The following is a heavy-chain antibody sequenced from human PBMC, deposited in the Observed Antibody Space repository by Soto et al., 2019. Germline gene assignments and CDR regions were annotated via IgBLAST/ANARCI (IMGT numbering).Heavy chain of an antibody. V-gene: IGHV1-24*01. CDR1: GYTLTELS. CDR3: ATKGLWYVGSYAYGMDV. Sequence: QVQLVQSGAEVKKPGASVKVSCKVSGYTLTELSMHWVRQAPGKGLEWMGGFDPEDGETIYAQKFQGRVTITEDTSTDTAYMELGSLRSEDTDVYYCATKGLWYVGSYAYGMDVWGQWSTVTVS. J-gene: IGHJ6*02. D-gene: IGHD6-13*01. CDR2: FDPEDGET.